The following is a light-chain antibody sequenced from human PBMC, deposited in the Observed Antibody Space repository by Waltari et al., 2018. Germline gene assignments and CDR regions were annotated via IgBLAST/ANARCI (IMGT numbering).Light chain of an antibody. CDR3: CSYTTTTTWV. CDR1: GREIRGFHY. CDR2: GVS. J-gene: IGLJ3*02. V-gene: IGLV2-14*03. Sequence: QSALTQPASVSGSPGQSTTISCSGTGREIRGFHYFSWYQQRPGKAPKLLIYGVSQRPSGVSDRFSGSESGNRASLTISGLQAEDDSDYYCCSYTTTTTWVFGGGTKLTVL.